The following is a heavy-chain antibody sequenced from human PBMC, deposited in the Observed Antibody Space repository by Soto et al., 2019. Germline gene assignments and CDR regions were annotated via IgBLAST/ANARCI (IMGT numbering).Heavy chain of an antibody. CDR3: ARRWNYYLDF. Sequence: QMQLVESGGGVVQPGRSLRLSCVASGFPFSEFGMHWVRQAPGKGLEWVALISYDGSDYADSVKGRFTISRDDSRDTLFLHMDNPRPDDTGVYYCARRWNYYLDFWGQGTLVAVSS. CDR1: GFPFSEFG. V-gene: IGHV3-33*05. CDR2: ISYDGSD. D-gene: IGHD1-1*01. J-gene: IGHJ4*02.